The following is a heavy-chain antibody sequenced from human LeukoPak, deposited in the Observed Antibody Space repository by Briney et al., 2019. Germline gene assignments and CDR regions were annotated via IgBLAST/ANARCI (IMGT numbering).Heavy chain of an antibody. V-gene: IGHV3-30*02. Sequence: PGGSLRLSCAASGFTFSSYGMHWVRQAPGKGLEWVAFIRYDGSNKYYADSVKGRFTISRDNSKNTLYLQMNSLRAEDTAVYYCADGYSSGWYWFDYWGQGTLVTVSS. CDR2: IRYDGSNK. CDR1: GFTFSSYG. J-gene: IGHJ4*02. CDR3: ADGYSSGWYWFDY. D-gene: IGHD6-19*01.